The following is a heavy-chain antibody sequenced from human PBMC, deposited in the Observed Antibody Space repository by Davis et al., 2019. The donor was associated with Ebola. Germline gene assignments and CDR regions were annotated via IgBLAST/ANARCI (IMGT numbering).Heavy chain of an antibody. D-gene: IGHD5-18*01. J-gene: IGHJ2*01. Sequence: ASVKVSCKASGYTFTGYYMHWVRQAPGQGLEWMGWINPNSGGTNYAQKFQGRVTMTRDTSISTAYMELSRLRSDDTAVYYCARVDTAMVRDWYFDLWGRGTLVTVSS. CDR1: GYTFTGYY. CDR3: ARVDTAMVRDWYFDL. V-gene: IGHV1-2*02. CDR2: INPNSGGT.